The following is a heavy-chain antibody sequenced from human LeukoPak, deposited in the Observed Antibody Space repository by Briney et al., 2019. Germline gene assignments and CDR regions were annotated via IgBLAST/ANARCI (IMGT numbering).Heavy chain of an antibody. CDR1: GGSISSSSYY. CDR2: IYYSGST. Sequence: PSETLSLTCTVSGGSISSSSYYWGWIRQPPGKGLEWIGSIYYSGSTYYNPSLKSRVTISVDTSKNQCSLTLSSVTAADTAVYFCARQIGYSYGYFDYWGQGTLVTVSS. CDR3: ARQIGYSYGYFDY. V-gene: IGHV4-39*01. D-gene: IGHD5-18*01. J-gene: IGHJ4*02.